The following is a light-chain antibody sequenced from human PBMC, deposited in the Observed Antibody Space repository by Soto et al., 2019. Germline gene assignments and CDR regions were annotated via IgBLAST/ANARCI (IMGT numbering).Light chain of an antibody. V-gene: IGKV3-15*01. CDR3: QYYNNWLAT. Sequence: EVVMTQSPATLSVSPGAQASLSCRANQTISNTLAWYQQKPGQAPRLLIYAASTRATGVSARFSGSGSGTEFTLTISSLQSEDFTIYYCQYYNNWLATFGGGTKVDIK. CDR2: AAS. CDR1: QTISNT. J-gene: IGKJ4*01.